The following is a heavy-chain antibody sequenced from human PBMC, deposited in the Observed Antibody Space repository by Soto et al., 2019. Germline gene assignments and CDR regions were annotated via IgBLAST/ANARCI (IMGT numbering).Heavy chain of an antibody. J-gene: IGHJ4*02. CDR2: IDGSGAGT. CDR1: GFTFSSYA. CDR3: AKGDILTGSRQGWDY. Sequence: EVQLLESGGGLEQPGGSLRLSCVASGFTFSSYAMSWVRQAPGRGLECVSSIDGSGAGTYYSDSVRGRFTISRDNSKNTLDLQMDSLRAEDTAVYYCAKGDILTGSRQGWDYWGQGTLVTVSS. V-gene: IGHV3-23*01. D-gene: IGHD3-9*01.